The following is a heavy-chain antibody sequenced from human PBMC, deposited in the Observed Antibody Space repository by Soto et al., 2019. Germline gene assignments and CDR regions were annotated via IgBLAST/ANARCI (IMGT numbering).Heavy chain of an antibody. CDR3: AKDRRDGYSGFDY. Sequence: GGSLRLSCAASGFTFSSYGMHWVRQAPGKGLEWVAVISYDGSNKYYADSVKGRFTISRDNSKNTLYLQMNSLRAEDTAVYYCAKDRRDGYSGFDYWGQGTLVTVSS. CDR2: ISYDGSNK. D-gene: IGHD4-4*01. CDR1: GFTFSSYG. V-gene: IGHV3-30*18. J-gene: IGHJ4*02.